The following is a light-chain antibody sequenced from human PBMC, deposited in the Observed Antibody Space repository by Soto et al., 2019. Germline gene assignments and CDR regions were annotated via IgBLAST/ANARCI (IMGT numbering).Light chain of an antibody. CDR3: QQYGSTPLT. Sequence: EIVLTQSPGTLSLSPGERATLSCRASQSVNNNYLAWYQQKPGQGPRLYIYGASTRATGIPDRFSGSGSGTDFTLTISRLEPEDFAVYYCQQYGSTPLTCGGGTKVEIK. V-gene: IGKV3-20*01. CDR2: GAS. J-gene: IGKJ4*01. CDR1: QSVNNNY.